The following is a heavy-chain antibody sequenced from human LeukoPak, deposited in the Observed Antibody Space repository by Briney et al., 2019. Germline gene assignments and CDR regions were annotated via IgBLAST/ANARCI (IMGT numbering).Heavy chain of an antibody. CDR3: ARVYCSGGSCYVGYFDY. CDR1: GFTFDDYG. V-gene: IGHV3-20*04. J-gene: IGHJ4*02. Sequence: GGSLRLSCAASGFTFDDYGMSWVRQAPGKGLEWVSGINWNGGSTGYADSVKGRFTISRDNAKNSLYLQMNSLRAEDTAVYYCARVYCSGGSCYVGYFDYWGQGTLVTVSS. CDR2: INWNGGST. D-gene: IGHD2-15*01.